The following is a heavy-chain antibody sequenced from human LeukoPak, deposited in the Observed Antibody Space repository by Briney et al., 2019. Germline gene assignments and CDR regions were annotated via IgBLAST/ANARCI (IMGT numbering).Heavy chain of an antibody. CDR3: SKDGRTVLGGGSWGMDV. D-gene: IGHD3-16*01. CDR2: IAWNGGRA. J-gene: IGHJ6*02. V-gene: IGHV3-9*01. CDR1: GFTFDDFA. Sequence: GGSLRLSCAASGFTFDDFAMHWVRQVPGKGLEWVSGIAWNGGRAAFADSVKGRFNISRDNYKNSLYLEMNRLRAEDTAFYYCSKDGRTVLGGGSWGMDVWGQGTTVTVSS.